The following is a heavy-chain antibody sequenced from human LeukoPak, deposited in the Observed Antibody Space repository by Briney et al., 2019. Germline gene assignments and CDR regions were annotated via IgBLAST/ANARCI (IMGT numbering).Heavy chain of an antibody. Sequence: GGSLRLSRAASGFTFSSYGMHWVRQAPGKGLEWVSVIWCGGSNKYYADSVKGRFTLSIDKSKNTLYLQMNSLRAEHTTVYYCAKVTGVETTRVYYFDYWGQATLVTASS. J-gene: IGHJ4*02. D-gene: IGHD3-3*01. CDR1: GFTFSSYG. V-gene: IGHV3-33*03. CDR3: AKVTGVETTRVYYFDY. CDR2: IWCGGSNK.